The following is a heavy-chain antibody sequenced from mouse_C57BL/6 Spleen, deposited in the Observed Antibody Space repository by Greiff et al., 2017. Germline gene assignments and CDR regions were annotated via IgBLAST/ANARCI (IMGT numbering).Heavy chain of an antibody. CDR3: ARDGYNAY. Sequence: QVQLQQPGAELVKPGASVTLSCKASGYTFTSYWMQWVKQRPGQGLEWIGEIDPSDSYTNYNQKFKGKATLTVDTSSSTAYMQLSSLTSEDSAVYYCARDGYNAYWGQGTLVTVSA. V-gene: IGHV1-50*01. D-gene: IGHD2-3*01. J-gene: IGHJ3*01. CDR1: GYTFTSYW. CDR2: IDPSDSYT.